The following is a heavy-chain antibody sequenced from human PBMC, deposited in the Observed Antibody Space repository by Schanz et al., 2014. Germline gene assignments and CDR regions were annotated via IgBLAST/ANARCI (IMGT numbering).Heavy chain of an antibody. V-gene: IGHV1-69*02. J-gene: IGHJ4*02. Sequence: VQLEQSGAEVKKPGSSVKVSCKASGGTFSSFGINWVRQAPGQGLEWMGRIIPSLGLAKYEQKFQDKVTITADTSTTTAYMELSGLRSEDTAVYFCAKDTGYCHGGACYCFEYWGLGILXTVSS. CDR3: AKDTGYCHGGACYCFEY. CDR1: GGTFSSFG. CDR2: IIPSLGLA. D-gene: IGHD2-8*02.